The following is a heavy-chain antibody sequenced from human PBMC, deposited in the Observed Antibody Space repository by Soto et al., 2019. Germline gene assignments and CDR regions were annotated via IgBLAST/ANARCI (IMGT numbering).Heavy chain of an antibody. CDR1: GGSISSSSYY. CDR3: ARVWPTARRVYSSGWYGVGWFDP. Sequence: SETLSLTCTVSGGSISSSSYYWGWIRQPPGKGLEWIGSIYYSGSTYSNPSLKSRVTISVDTSKNQFSLKLSSVTAADTAVYYCARVWPTARRVYSSGWYGVGWFDPWGQGTLVTVSS. D-gene: IGHD6-19*01. J-gene: IGHJ5*02. CDR2: IYYSGST. V-gene: IGHV4-39*01.